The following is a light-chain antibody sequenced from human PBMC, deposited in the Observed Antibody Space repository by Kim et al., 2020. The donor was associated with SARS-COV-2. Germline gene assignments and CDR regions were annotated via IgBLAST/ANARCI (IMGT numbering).Light chain of an antibody. CDR1: TGAVTSGHF. CDR2: DTS. Sequence: QAVVTQEPSLTVSPGGTVTLTCGSSTGAVTSGHFPYWFQQKPGQAPKTLIYDTSNKHSWTPARFSASLLGGKAALTLSGAQPEDEAEYYCLLSYRGARVFGGGTQLTVL. CDR3: LLSYRGARV. J-gene: IGLJ3*02. V-gene: IGLV7-46*01.